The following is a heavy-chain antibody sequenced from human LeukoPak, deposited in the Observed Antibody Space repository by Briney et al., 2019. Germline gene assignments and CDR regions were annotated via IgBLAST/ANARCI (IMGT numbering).Heavy chain of an antibody. Sequence: GGSLRLSCAASGFTFSSYSMNWVRQAPGKGLEWVPSISSSSSYIYYADSVKGRFTISRDNAKNSLYLQMNSLRAEDTAVYYCARDGGQYSSSWKENWFDPWGQGTLVTVSS. J-gene: IGHJ5*02. CDR2: ISSSSSYI. D-gene: IGHD6-13*01. CDR3: ARDGGQYSSSWKENWFDP. V-gene: IGHV3-21*01. CDR1: GFTFSSYS.